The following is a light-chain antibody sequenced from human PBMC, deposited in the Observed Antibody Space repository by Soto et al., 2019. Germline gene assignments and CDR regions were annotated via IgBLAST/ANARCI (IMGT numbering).Light chain of an antibody. CDR3: QLYATFSGT. J-gene: IGKJ1*01. CDR1: QSVSGC. CDR2: DAS. V-gene: IGKV1-5*01. Sequence: IPMKQSPSTLSAPVGDTVTGHCRASQSVSGCLAWYQQKPGEAPKLLIYDASALPRGVPSRFSGSGSGTKFTLASAILQPDDFATYYSQLYATFSGTFGPGTKVDIK.